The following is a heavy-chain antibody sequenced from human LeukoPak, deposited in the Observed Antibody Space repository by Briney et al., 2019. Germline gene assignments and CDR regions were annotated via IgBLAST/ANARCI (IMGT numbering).Heavy chain of an antibody. D-gene: IGHD3-22*01. CDR2: IIPIFGTA. V-gene: IGHV1-69*05. Sequence: GASVKVSCKASGGTFSSYAISWVRQAPGQGLEWMGRIIPIFGTANYAQKFQGRVTITTDESTSTAYMELSSLRSEDTAVYYCARATSGYILPDDYWGQGTLVTVSS. CDR3: ARATSGYILPDDY. CDR1: GGTFSSYA. J-gene: IGHJ4*02.